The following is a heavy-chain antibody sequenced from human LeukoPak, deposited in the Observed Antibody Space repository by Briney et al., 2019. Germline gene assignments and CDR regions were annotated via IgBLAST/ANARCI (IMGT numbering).Heavy chain of an antibody. CDR2: IYYTGST. J-gene: IGHJ2*01. D-gene: IGHD6-19*01. CDR3: ARHSFRSGTSYYCYFDL. V-gene: IGHV4-39*01. CDR1: GGSISSTSYY. Sequence: NPSETLSLTCTVSGGSISSTSYYWGWIRQPPGKGLEWIGSIYYTGSTYYNPSLKSRITISVDTSKNQFSLKLSSVTAADTAVYYCARHSFRSGTSYYCYFDLWGRGTLVTVSS.